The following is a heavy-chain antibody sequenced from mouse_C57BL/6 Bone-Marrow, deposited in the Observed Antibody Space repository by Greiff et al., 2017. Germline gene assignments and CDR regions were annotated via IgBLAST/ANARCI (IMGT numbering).Heavy chain of an antibody. V-gene: IGHV5-12*01. CDR3: ARQGYYSSYAMDY. Sequence: EVNVMESGGGLVQPGGSLKLSCAASGFTFSDYYMYWVRQTPEKRLEWVAYISNGGGSTYYPDTVKGRFTISRDNAKNTLYLQMSRLKSEDTAMYYCARQGYYSSYAMDYWGQGTSVTVSS. D-gene: IGHD1-1*01. J-gene: IGHJ4*01. CDR2: ISNGGGST. CDR1: GFTFSDYY.